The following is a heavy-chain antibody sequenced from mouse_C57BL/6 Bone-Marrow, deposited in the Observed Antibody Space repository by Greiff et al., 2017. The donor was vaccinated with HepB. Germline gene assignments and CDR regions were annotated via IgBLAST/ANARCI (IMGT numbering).Heavy chain of an antibody. CDR2: IDPETGGT. J-gene: IGHJ4*01. V-gene: IGHV1-15*01. CDR1: GYTFTDYE. D-gene: IGHD1-1*01. Sequence: QVQLQQSGAELVRPGASVTLSCKASGYTFTDYEMHWVKQTPVHGLEWIGAIDPETGGTAYNQKFKGKAILTADKSSSTAYMELRSLTSEDSAVYYCTRRDYGKDYYAMDYWGQGTSVTVSS. CDR3: TRRDYGKDYYAMDY.